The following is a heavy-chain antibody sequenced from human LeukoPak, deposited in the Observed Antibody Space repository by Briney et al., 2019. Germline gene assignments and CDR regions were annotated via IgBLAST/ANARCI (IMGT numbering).Heavy chain of an antibody. CDR3: ARGPQYGSDWNFRRVIDY. Sequence: ASVKVSCKASGYTFTDYHTHWVRQAPGQGLEWMGWINPHSGGTSYAQKFQGRVTMTRDTSISTAYMELTRLTSDDTGVYYCARGPQYGSDWNFRRVIDYWGQGTLVTVSS. CDR1: GYTFTDYH. V-gene: IGHV1-2*02. D-gene: IGHD6-19*01. J-gene: IGHJ4*02. CDR2: INPHSGGT.